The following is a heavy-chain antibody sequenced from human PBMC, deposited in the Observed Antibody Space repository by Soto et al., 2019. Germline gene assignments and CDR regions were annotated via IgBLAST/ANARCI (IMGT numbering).Heavy chain of an antibody. D-gene: IGHD6-19*01. CDR2: IYYSGST. CDR1: GGSVSSGSYC. CDR3: ARVLAVAGTRGGSPNY. V-gene: IGHV4-61*01. Sequence: SETLSLTCTVSGGSVSSGSYCWSWIRQPPGKGLEWIGYIYYSGSTNYNPSLKSRVTISVDTSKNQFSLKLSSVTAADTAVYYCARVLAVAGTRGGSPNYWGQGTLVTVSS. J-gene: IGHJ4*02.